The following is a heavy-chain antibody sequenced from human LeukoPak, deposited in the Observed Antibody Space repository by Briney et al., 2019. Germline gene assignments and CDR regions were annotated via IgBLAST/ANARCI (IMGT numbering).Heavy chain of an antibody. J-gene: IGHJ4*02. CDR2: IYYTGST. V-gene: IGHV4-59*01. CDR3: AAGAGLVVINY. D-gene: IGHD3-22*01. CDR1: GGSINSYY. Sequence: SETLSLTCTVSGGSINSYYWSWLRQPPGKGLEWLGYIYYTGSTNYNPSLKSRVTISVDTSKNQFSLNLSSVTAADTAVYYCAAGAGLVVINYWGQGTLVTVSS.